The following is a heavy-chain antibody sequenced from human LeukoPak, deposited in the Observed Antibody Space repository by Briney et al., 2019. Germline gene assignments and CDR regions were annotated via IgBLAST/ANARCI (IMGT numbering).Heavy chain of an antibody. CDR2: IRYDGSNK. CDR3: AKDADYYDSSGYYDY. V-gene: IGHV3-30*02. CDR1: GFTFSSYG. J-gene: IGHJ4*02. Sequence: PGGSLRLSCAASGFTFSSYGMHWVRQAPGKGLEWVAFIRYDGSNKYYADSVKGRFTISRDNSKNTLYLQMNSLRAEDTAVYYCAKDADYYDSSGYYDYWGQGTLVTVSS. D-gene: IGHD3-22*01.